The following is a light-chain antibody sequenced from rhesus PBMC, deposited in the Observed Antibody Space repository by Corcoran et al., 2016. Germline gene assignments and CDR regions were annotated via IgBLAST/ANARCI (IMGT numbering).Light chain of an antibody. J-gene: IGKJ1*01. Sequence: DIQMTQSPSSLSASVGDTVTITCRASQDINNYLAWYPQKPGKAPKPLIYYATNLESGGPSRFTGCGSWTDFTLTISSLQPEDLVTYYCQHHESDPWTFGQGTKVGIK. CDR3: QHHESDPWT. CDR2: YAT. V-gene: IGKV1S14*01. CDR1: QDINNY.